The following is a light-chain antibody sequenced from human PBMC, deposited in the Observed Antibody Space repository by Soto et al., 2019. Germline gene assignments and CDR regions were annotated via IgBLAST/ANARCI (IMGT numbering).Light chain of an antibody. V-gene: IGKV2-28*01. CDR1: QSLLQSNGYNY. CDR3: MQALQTIT. J-gene: IGKJ5*01. CDR2: LGS. Sequence: DIVMTQSPLSLPVTPGEPASISCRSSQSLLQSNGYNYLDWYLQKPGQSPQLLIYLGSNRASEVPDRFSGSGSGTDFTLKISRVEAEDVGVYFCMQALQTITFGQGTRLEIK.